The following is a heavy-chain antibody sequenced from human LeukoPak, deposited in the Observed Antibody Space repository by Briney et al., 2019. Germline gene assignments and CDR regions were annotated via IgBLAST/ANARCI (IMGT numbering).Heavy chain of an antibody. CDR2: ISWNSGSI. CDR3: AKDKFGIAAAGSSFDY. V-gene: IGHV3-9*01. D-gene: IGHD6-13*01. CDR1: GFTFDGYA. J-gene: IGHJ4*02. Sequence: GGSLRLSCAASGFTFDGYAMHWVRQAPGKGLEWVSGISWNSGSIGYADSVKGRFTISRDNAKNSLYLQMNSLRAEDTALYYCAKDKFGIAAAGSSFDYWGQGTLVTVSS.